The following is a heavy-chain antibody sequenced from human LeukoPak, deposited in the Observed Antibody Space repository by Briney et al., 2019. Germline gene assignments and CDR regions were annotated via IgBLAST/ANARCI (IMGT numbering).Heavy chain of an antibody. Sequence: PGGSLRLSCAASGFTFSSYSMNWVRQAPGKGLEWVSSISSSSSYIYYADSVKGRFTISRDNAKNSLYRQMNSLRAEDTAVYYCARDRVAAVAAGWFDPWGQGTLVTVSS. CDR1: GFTFSSYS. D-gene: IGHD6-19*01. CDR2: ISSSSSYI. J-gene: IGHJ5*02. CDR3: ARDRVAAVAAGWFDP. V-gene: IGHV3-21*01.